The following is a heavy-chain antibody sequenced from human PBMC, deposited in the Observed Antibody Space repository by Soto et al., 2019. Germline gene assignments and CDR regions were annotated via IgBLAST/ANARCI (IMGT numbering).Heavy chain of an antibody. Sequence: ASVKVSCKASGYTFTGYYMHWVRQAPGQGLEWMGWINPNSGGTNYAQKLQGRVTMTTDTSTSTAYMELRSLRSDDTAVYYCTRERVVTVPLDYWGQGILVTVSS. D-gene: IGHD3-3*01. CDR2: INPNSGGT. CDR1: GYTFTGYY. CDR3: TRERVVTVPLDY. V-gene: IGHV1-2*02. J-gene: IGHJ4*02.